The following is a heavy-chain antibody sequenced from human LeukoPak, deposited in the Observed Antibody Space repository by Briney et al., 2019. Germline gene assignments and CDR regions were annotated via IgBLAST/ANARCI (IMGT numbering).Heavy chain of an antibody. D-gene: IGHD6-19*01. CDR2: IYGSGST. CDR3: ARNVGWYSHDS. Sequence: PSETLSLTCTVSGDSFSSHYWSWLRQPPGKGLEWIGYIYGSGSTHYHPSLRSRVTISEDTSKNQFSLKLTSVTAADTAVYYCARNVGWYSHDSWGQGTLVTVSS. CDR1: GDSFSSHY. V-gene: IGHV4-59*08. J-gene: IGHJ4*02.